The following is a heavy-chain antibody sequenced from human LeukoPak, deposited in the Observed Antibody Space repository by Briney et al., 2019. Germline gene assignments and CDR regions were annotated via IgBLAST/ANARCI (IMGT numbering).Heavy chain of an antibody. CDR1: GFTFSSYD. CDR3: ARDEPPLYGGDCHILGN. D-gene: IGHD2-21*02. Sequence: GGSLRLSCAASGFTFSSYDMHWVRQAPGKGLEWVSVIWSDGSKTYSADSVKGRFTISRDNSKNTLYLQMNSLRAEDSAVYFCARDEPPLYGGDCHILGNWGQGTLVTVSS. CDR2: IWSDGSKT. V-gene: IGHV3-33*01. J-gene: IGHJ4*02.